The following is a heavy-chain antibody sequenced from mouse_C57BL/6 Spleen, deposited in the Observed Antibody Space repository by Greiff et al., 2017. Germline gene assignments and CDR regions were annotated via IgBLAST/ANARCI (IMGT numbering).Heavy chain of an antibody. V-gene: IGHV1-69*01. CDR1: GFTFTSYW. CDR2: IDPSDSYT. CDR3: ARSRVYYYGSSRDY. J-gene: IGHJ2*01. Sequence: QVQLQQPGAELVLPGASVKLSCTASGFTFTSYWMHWVQQRPGQGLEWIGEIDPSDSYTNYNQKLSGKSTLTVDKSSSTAYMQLSSLIYEDTAVYYGARSRVYYYGSSRDYWGQGTTLTVSS. D-gene: IGHD1-1*01.